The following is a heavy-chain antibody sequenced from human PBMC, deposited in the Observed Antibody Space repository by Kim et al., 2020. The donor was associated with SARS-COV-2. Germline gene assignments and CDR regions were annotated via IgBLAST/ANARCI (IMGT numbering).Heavy chain of an antibody. CDR1: GYTLTELS. V-gene: IGHV1-24*01. J-gene: IGHJ6*02. D-gene: IGHD6-19*01. CDR2: FDPEDGET. Sequence: ASVKVSCKVSGYTLTELSMHWVRQAPGKGLEWMGGFDPEDGETIYAQKFQGRVTMTEDTSTDTAYMELSSLRSEDTAVYYCATGVAVAGTPSDYYYYYGMDVGGQGTRVPV. CDR3: ATGVAVAGTPSDYYYYYGMDV.